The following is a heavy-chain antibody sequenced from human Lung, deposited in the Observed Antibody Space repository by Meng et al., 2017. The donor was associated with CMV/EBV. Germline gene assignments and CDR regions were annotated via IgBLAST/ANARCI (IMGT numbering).Heavy chain of an antibody. D-gene: IGHD2-15*01. V-gene: IGHV1-69*05. CDR3: ARGGGVASSFGMDV. CDR1: GGTFSSYA. CDR2: IIPIFGTA. J-gene: IGHJ6*02. Sequence: SXXVSRKASGGTFSSYAISWVRQAPGQGLEWMGGIIPIFGTANYAQKFQGRVTITTDESTSTAYMELSSLRSEDTAVYYCARGGGVASSFGMDVWGQGTTVTVSS.